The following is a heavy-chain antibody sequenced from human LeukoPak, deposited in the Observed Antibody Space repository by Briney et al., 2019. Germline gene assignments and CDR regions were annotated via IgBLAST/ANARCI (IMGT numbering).Heavy chain of an antibody. Sequence: GGSLRLSCAASGFTFTNYEMTWVRQAPGKGLEWVSYISSSGTTIYYADSVKGRFTISRDNSKNTLYLHMNSLRAEDTAVYYCAKGYYYDNSGESYFDYWGQGTLVTVSS. CDR2: ISSSGTTI. CDR3: AKGYYYDNSGESYFDY. D-gene: IGHD3-22*01. J-gene: IGHJ4*02. CDR1: GFTFTNYE. V-gene: IGHV3-48*03.